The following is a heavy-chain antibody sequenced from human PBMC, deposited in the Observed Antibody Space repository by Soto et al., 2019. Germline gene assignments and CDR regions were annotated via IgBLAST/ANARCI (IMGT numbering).Heavy chain of an antibody. D-gene: IGHD4-4*01. Sequence: QVQLVESGGGVVQPGRSLRLSCAASGFTFSSYGMHWVRQAPGKGLEWVAVISYDGSNKYYADSVKGRFTISRDNSKNTLYLQMNSLRAEDTAVYYCAKDRNPYSKPEIDYWGQGTLVTVSS. CDR2: ISYDGSNK. CDR1: GFTFSSYG. CDR3: AKDRNPYSKPEIDY. J-gene: IGHJ4*02. V-gene: IGHV3-30*18.